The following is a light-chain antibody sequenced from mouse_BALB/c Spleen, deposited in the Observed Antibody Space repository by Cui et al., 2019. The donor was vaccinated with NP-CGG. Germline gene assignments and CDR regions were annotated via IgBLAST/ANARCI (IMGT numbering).Light chain of an antibody. CDR2: GTN. J-gene: IGLJ1*01. Sequence: QAFLTPESAPTTSPGETVTLTCSSSTGTVTTSNYANWVQEKPDHLFTGLIGGTNNRVPGVPARFSGSLIGDKAALTITGAQTEDEAIYFCALWYSNHWVFGGGTKLTVL. V-gene: IGLV1*01. CDR1: TGTVTTSNY. CDR3: ALWYSNHWV.